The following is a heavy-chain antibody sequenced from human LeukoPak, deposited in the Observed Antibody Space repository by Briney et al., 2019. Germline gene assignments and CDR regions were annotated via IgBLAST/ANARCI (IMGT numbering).Heavy chain of an antibody. J-gene: IGHJ6*03. Sequence: ASVKVSCKASGYSFTSYDINWVRQATGQGLEWMGWMNPNRGDTGYAQKFQGRVTITRNTSISTAYMELSSLRSEDTAVYYCARGLWGDFWSGDYYYYYMDVWGEGPTVTVSS. V-gene: IGHV1-8*03. CDR2: MNPNRGDT. CDR1: GYSFTSYD. D-gene: IGHD3-3*01. CDR3: ARGLWGDFWSGDYYYYYMDV.